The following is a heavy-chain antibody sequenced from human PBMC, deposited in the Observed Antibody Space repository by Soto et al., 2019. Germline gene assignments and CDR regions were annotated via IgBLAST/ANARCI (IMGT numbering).Heavy chain of an antibody. CDR2: ISNHNRKT. CDR3: ARGHGYLDS. CDR1: GYTFTTYG. J-gene: IGHJ4*02. V-gene: IGHV1-18*01. Sequence: QVQLVQSGAEVKKPGASVRVSCKASGYTFTTYGFTWVRQAPGQGLEWMGWISNHNRKTMYGQNFRGRVTMTTDTSTSTAYMELKSLRSDDTAVYFCARGHGYLDSWGQGTLVAVSS.